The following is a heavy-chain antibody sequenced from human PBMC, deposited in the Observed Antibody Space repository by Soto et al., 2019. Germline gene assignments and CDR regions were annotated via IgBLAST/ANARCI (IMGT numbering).Heavy chain of an antibody. CDR1: GFTFSSYG. D-gene: IGHD4-17*01. V-gene: IGHV3-33*01. CDR2: IWYDGSNK. Sequence: QVQLVESGGGVVQPGRSLRLSCAASGFTFSSYGMHWVRQAPGKGLEWVAVIWYDGSNKYYADSVKGRFTISRDNSKNSLYLQMSSLRAADGAVYYCAGEGGAYGGAGWYFVLWGRGTLVTVSS. CDR3: AGEGGAYGGAGWYFVL. J-gene: IGHJ2*01.